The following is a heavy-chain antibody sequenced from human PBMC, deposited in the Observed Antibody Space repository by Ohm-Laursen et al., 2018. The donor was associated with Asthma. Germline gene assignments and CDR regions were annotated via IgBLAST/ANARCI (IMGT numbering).Heavy chain of an antibody. V-gene: IGHV4-31*03. D-gene: IGHD1-26*01. CDR1: GGSISSGGYY. CDR2: IYYSGST. J-gene: IGHJ4*02. Sequence: SDTLSLTCTVSGGSISSGGYYWSWIRQHPGKGLEWIGYIYYSGSTYYNPSLKSRVTISVDTSKNQFSLKLSSVTAADTAVYYCARVTLGATLDYWGQGTLVTVSS. CDR3: ARVTLGATLDY.